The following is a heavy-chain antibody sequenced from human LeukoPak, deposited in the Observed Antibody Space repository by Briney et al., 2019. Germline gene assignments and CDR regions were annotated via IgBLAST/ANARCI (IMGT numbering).Heavy chain of an antibody. CDR2: IYYSGST. Sequence: PSETLSLTCAVYGGSFSGYYWSWIRQPPGKGLEWIGYIYYSGSTNYNPSLKSRVTISVDTSKNQFSLKLSSVTAADTAVYYCARKGRTFFDPWGQGTLVTVSS. CDR1: GGSFSGYY. V-gene: IGHV4-59*01. J-gene: IGHJ5*02. CDR3: ARKGRTFFDP. D-gene: IGHD2-15*01.